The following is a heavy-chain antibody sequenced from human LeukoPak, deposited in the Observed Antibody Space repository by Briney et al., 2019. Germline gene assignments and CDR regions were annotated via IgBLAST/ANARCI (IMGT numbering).Heavy chain of an antibody. CDR1: GFTFSSYG. CDR3: ARVTYYDSSGYSH. Sequence: GGSLRLSCAASGFTFSSYGMHWVRQAPGKVLEWVAAIWYDGSNKYYADSVKGRFTISRDNSKNTPYLQMDSLRAEHTAVYYCARVTYYDSSGYSHWGQGTLVTVSS. J-gene: IGHJ4*02. CDR2: IWYDGSNK. V-gene: IGHV3-33*01. D-gene: IGHD3-22*01.